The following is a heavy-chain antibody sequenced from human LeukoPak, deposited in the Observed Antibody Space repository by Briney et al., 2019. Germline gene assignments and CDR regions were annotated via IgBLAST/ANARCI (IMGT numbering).Heavy chain of an antibody. D-gene: IGHD2-2*01. Sequence: GGSLRLSCAASGFTFSSYAMSWVRQAPGKGLEWVSAISGSGGSTYYADSVKGRFTISRDNSKNTLYLQMNSLRAEDTAVYYCAKDLRNIVVVPAHSGDYWGQGTLVTVSS. CDR3: AKDLRNIVVVPAHSGDY. J-gene: IGHJ4*02. CDR1: GFTFSSYA. CDR2: ISGSGGST. V-gene: IGHV3-23*01.